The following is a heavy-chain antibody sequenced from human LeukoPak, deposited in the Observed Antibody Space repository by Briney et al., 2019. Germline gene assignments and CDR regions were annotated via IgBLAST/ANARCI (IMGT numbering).Heavy chain of an antibody. Sequence: ASVKVSCKASGYTFTSYYMHWVRQAPGQELEWMGIINPSGGSTSYAQKFQGRVTMTRDTSTSTVYMELSSLRSEDTAVYYCARQNTLLRASYYYYYGMAVWGQGTTVTVSS. CDR3: ARQNTLLRASYYYYYGMAV. D-gene: IGHD2-21*02. CDR1: GYTFTSYY. V-gene: IGHV1-46*01. J-gene: IGHJ6*02. CDR2: INPSGGST.